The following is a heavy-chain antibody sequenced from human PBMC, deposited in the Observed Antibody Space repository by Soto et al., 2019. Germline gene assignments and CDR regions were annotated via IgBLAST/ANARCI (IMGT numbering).Heavy chain of an antibody. CDR2: IDNTGTII. J-gene: IGHJ4*02. CDR3: ARDQTVTGPTTFDY. D-gene: IGHD6-19*01. CDR1: GFTFRTYW. Sequence: EVHLVESGGGLVQPGGSLRLSCAASGFTFRTYWMHWVRQTPGKGLMWVSRIDNTGTIITYADSVRGRFTISTDNAKNTLYLQMDSLRAEDTAIYYCARDQTVTGPTTFDYCGQGTVVTVSS. V-gene: IGHV3-74*01.